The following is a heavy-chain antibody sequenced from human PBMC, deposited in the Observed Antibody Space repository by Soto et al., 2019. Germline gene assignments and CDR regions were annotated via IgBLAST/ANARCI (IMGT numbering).Heavy chain of an antibody. CDR1: GFTFTSSA. V-gene: IGHV1-58*01. J-gene: IGHJ6*02. Sequence: SVKVSCKASGFTFTSSAVQWVRQARGQRLEWIGWIVVGSGNTNYAQKFQERVTITRDMSTSTAYMELSSLRSEDTAVYYCAADFAVAGTHYYYGMDVWGQGTTVTVSS. CDR2: IVVGSGNT. D-gene: IGHD6-19*01. CDR3: AADFAVAGTHYYYGMDV.